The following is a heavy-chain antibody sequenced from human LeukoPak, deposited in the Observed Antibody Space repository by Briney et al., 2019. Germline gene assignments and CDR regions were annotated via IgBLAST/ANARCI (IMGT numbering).Heavy chain of an antibody. D-gene: IGHD1-26*01. J-gene: IGHJ3*02. V-gene: IGHV3-48*01. CDR1: GFTFSSYS. Sequence: GGSLRLSCAASGFTFSSYSKNWVRQAPGKGLEWVSYISSSSSTIYYADSVKGRFTISRDNAKNSLYLQMNSLRAEDTAVYYCARDLGTRIWGQGTMVTVSS. CDR3: ARDLGTRI. CDR2: ISSSSSTI.